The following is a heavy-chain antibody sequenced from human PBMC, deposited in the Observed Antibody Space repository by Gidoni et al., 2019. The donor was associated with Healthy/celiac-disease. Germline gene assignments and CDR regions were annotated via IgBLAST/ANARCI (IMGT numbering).Heavy chain of an antibody. Sequence: EVQLLESGGGVVRPGGSLRLSCAASGFTFADYGMSWVRQAPGKGVEWVSGINWNGGSTGYADSVKGRFTISRDNAKNSLYLQMNSLRAEDTALYYCARVAGYYDSSGPDRAYYFDYWGQGTLVTVSS. J-gene: IGHJ4*02. V-gene: IGHV3-20*04. CDR3: ARVAGYYDSSGPDRAYYFDY. CDR2: INWNGGST. CDR1: GFTFADYG. D-gene: IGHD3-22*01.